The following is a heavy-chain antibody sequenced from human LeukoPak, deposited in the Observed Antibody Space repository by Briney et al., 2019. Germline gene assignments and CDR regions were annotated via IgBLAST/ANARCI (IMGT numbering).Heavy chain of an antibody. CDR3: ARGKSSGWKIDY. V-gene: IGHV1-2*02. D-gene: IGHD6-19*01. CDR1: GYSFTGYY. J-gene: IGHJ4*02. CDR2: INPNSGGT. Sequence: GASVKVSCKASGYSFTGYYMHWVRQAPGQGLEWMGWINPNSGGTNYAQKFQGRVTMTRDTSITTAYMELSRLRSDDTAVYYCARGKSSGWKIDYWGQGTLVTVSS.